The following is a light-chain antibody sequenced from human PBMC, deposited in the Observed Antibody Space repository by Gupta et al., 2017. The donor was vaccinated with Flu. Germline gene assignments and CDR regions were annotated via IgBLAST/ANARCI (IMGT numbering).Light chain of an antibody. J-gene: IGKJ2*01. CDR2: AAS. Sequence: PSSVAASVGDRVTITCRASQGISSWSAWHQQNAGKAPKLLIYAASRAQSGLPSRISGSGSGADFTLTISIRHPEDFATYCCQRLNRFPQTFGEGTKLEIK. V-gene: IGKV1-12*01. CDR1: QGISSW. CDR3: QRLNRFPQT.